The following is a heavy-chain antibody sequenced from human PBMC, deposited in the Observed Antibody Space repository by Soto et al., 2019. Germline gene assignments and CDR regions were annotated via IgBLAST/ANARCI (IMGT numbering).Heavy chain of an antibody. D-gene: IGHD6-19*01. Sequence: GDSLKISCTASGYSFTTYWIGWVRQLPGKGLEWMGLIYPGDSDTKYSPSLQGQVSISADTSISAAYLQWTSLKASDTAMYYCARSRRGAYSSGWYSPSGYYNYGIDVWGQGTKVTVSS. V-gene: IGHV5-51*01. CDR3: ARSRRGAYSSGWYSPSGYYNYGIDV. CDR2: IYPGDSDT. J-gene: IGHJ6*02. CDR1: GYSFTTYW.